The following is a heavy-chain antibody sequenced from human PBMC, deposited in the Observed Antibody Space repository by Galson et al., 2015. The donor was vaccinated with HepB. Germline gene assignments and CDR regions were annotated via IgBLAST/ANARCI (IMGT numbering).Heavy chain of an antibody. CDR3: ARDLGSYSSSWYMSAFDI. D-gene: IGHD6-13*01. V-gene: IGHV4-59*01. CDR2: IYYSGST. J-gene: IGHJ3*02. CDR1: GGSISSYY. Sequence: TLSLTCTASGGSISSYYWSWIRQPPGKGLEWIGYIYYSGSTNYNPSLKSRVTISVDTSKNQFSLKLSSVTAADTAVYYCARDLGSYSSSWYMSAFDIWGQGTMVTASS.